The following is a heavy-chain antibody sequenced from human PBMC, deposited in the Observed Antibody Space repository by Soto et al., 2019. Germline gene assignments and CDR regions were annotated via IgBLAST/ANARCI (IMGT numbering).Heavy chain of an antibody. D-gene: IGHD2-15*01. V-gene: IGHV3-30*18. Sequence: GGSLRLSCSASGFTFSSSGMHWVRQAPGKGLAWVAIISYDGSNKYYADSVKGRFTISRDNSKNTLYLQMNSLRADDTAVYYCAQDLAAYCSGGSCSRLGYWGQGPLVTVST. CDR2: ISYDGSNK. CDR1: GFTFSSSG. CDR3: AQDLAAYCSGGSCSRLGY. J-gene: IGHJ4*02.